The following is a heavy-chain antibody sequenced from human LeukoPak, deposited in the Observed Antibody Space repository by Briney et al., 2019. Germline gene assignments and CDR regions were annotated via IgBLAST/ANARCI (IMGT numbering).Heavy chain of an antibody. CDR2: INHSGST. CDR1: GGSFSGYY. CDR3: ARGRIKYCSGGSCYSGSGWFDP. Sequence: SETLSLTCAVYGGSFSGYYGSWIRQPPGKGLEWIGEINHSGSTNYNPSLKSRVTISVDTSKNQFSLKLSSVTAADTAVYYCARGRIKYCSGGSCYSGSGWFDPWGQGTLVTVSS. V-gene: IGHV4-34*01. D-gene: IGHD2-15*01. J-gene: IGHJ5*02.